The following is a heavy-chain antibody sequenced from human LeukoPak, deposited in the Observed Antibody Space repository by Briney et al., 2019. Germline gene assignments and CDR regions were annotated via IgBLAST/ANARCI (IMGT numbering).Heavy chain of an antibody. V-gene: IGHV3-23*01. D-gene: IGHD3-22*01. CDR3: AKGRITMIVVVITLPDY. CDR2: ISGSGGST. CDR1: RFTFNTYA. J-gene: IGHJ4*02. Sequence: GGSLRLSCAASRFTFNTYAMSWVRQAPGKGLEWVSAISGSGGSTYYADSVKGRFTISRDNSKNTLYLQMNSLRAEDTAVYYCAKGRITMIVVVITLPDYWGQGTLVTVSS.